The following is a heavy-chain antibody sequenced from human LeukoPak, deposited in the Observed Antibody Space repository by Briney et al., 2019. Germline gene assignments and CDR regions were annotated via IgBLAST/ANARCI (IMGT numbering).Heavy chain of an antibody. V-gene: IGHV1-69*04. Sequence: ASVKVSCKASGGTFSSYAISWVRQAPGQGLEWMGRIIPILGIANYAQKFQGRVTIAADKSTSTAYMELSSLGSEDTAVYYCARDRGEVVTRGEGFDYWGQGTLVTVSS. J-gene: IGHJ4*02. CDR2: IIPILGIA. D-gene: IGHD2-21*02. CDR1: GGTFSSYA. CDR3: ARDRGEVVTRGEGFDY.